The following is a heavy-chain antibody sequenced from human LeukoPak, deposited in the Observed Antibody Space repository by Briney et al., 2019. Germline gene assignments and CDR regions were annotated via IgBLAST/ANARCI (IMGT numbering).Heavy chain of an antibody. J-gene: IGHJ3*02. D-gene: IGHD1-26*01. CDR1: GFTFSTYG. Sequence: PGGSLRLSCGASGFTFSTYGIHWVRQAPGRGLEWVALISYDGTNKYYADSVQGRFTLPRDKSKHTLYLQMNSLRAEDTAVYFCARDLGTYYAFDIWGQGTMVTVSS. CDR2: ISYDGTNK. CDR3: ARDLGTYYAFDI. V-gene: IGHV3-30*03.